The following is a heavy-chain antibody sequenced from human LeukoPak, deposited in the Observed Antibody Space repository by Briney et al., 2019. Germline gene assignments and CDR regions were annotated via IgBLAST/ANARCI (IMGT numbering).Heavy chain of an antibody. CDR1: GFTFSSYG. J-gene: IGHJ3*02. V-gene: IGHV3-30*18. Sequence: PGGSLRLPCAASGFTFSSYGMHWVRQAPGKGLEWVAVISCDGSNKYYADSVKGRFTISRDNSKNTLYLQMNSLRAEDTAVYYCAKSGGDYVRAFDIWGQGTMVTVSS. CDR3: AKSGGDYVRAFDI. D-gene: IGHD4-17*01. CDR2: ISCDGSNK.